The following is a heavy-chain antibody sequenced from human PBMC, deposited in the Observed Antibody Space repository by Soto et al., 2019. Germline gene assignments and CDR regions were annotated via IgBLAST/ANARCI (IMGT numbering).Heavy chain of an antibody. CDR3: AKVGYDFWSGYHYPAVDY. CDR2: ISYDGSNK. D-gene: IGHD3-3*01. V-gene: IGHV3-30*18. CDR1: GFTFSSYG. Sequence: QVQLVESGGGVVQPGRSLRLSCAASGFTFSSYGMHWVRQAPGEGLEWVAVISYDGSNKYYADSVKGRFTISRDNSKNTLYLQMNSLRAEDTAVYYCAKVGYDFWSGYHYPAVDYWGQGTLVTVSS. J-gene: IGHJ4*02.